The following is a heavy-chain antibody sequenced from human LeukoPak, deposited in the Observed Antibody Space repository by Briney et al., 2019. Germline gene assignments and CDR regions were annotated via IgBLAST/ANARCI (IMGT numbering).Heavy chain of an antibody. V-gene: IGHV1-69*06. CDR1: GGTFSSYA. J-gene: IGHJ4*02. D-gene: IGHD4-11*01. Sequence: SVKLSCKASGGTFSSYAISWARQAPGQGLEWVGGIIPIFGTANYAQKFRGRVTITADKSTSTAYMELSSLRSEDTAVYYCARSEVTTVYFDYWGQGTLVTVSS. CDR2: IIPIFGTA. CDR3: ARSEVTTVYFDY.